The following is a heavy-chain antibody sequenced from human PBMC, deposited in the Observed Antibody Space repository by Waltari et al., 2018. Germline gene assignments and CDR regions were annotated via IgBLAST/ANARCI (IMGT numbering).Heavy chain of an antibody. Sequence: EVQLLESGGGLVQPGGSLRLSCAASGFTFSSYAMSWVRQAPGKGLGWVSVIYGGGSTYYADSVKGRFTISRDNSKNTLYLQMNSLRAEDTAVYYCAKGDLNYDFWSKIDYWGQGTLVTVSS. CDR2: IYGGGST. V-gene: IGHV3-23*03. J-gene: IGHJ4*02. D-gene: IGHD3-3*01. CDR3: AKGDLNYDFWSKIDY. CDR1: GFTFSSYA.